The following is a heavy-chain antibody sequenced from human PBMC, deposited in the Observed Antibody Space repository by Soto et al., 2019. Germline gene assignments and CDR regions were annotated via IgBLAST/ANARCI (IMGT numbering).Heavy chain of an antibody. V-gene: IGHV3-30*18. CDR2: ISDDGSNK. J-gene: IGHJ6*02. Sequence: GGSLRLSCAASGFTFRWFGMNWVRQAPGKGLEWVAFISDDGSNKYYADSMKGRFTMSRDNSKSTLYLQMNSLRVEDTAVYYCTKRRNVLRFLEWSSGMEVWGQGTTVTVS. CDR1: GFTFRWFG. D-gene: IGHD3-3*01. CDR3: TKRRNVLRFLEWSSGMEV.